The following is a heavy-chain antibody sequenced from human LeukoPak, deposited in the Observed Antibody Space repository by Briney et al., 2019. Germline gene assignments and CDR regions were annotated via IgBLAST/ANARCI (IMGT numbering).Heavy chain of an antibody. CDR1: GFTFSTYN. Sequence: GGSLRLSCAASGFTFSTYNMNWVRQAPGKELEWVSSITTSSSYIYYADSVKGRFSISRDNAKNTLYLQMNSLRAEDTAVYYCARGRDHAFDIWGQGTRVTVSS. CDR3: ARGRDHAFDI. V-gene: IGHV3-21*01. J-gene: IGHJ3*02. CDR2: ITTSSSYI.